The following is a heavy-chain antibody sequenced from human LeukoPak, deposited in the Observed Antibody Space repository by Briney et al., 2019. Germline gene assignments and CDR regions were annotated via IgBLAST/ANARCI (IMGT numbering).Heavy chain of an antibody. D-gene: IGHD3-3*01. CDR3: ARCEWHYYHYYMDV. V-gene: IGHV3-74*01. CDR1: GFIFSSYA. Sequence: GGSLRLSCAASGFIFSSYAMSWVRQAPGKGLVWVSRINSDGSSTSYADSVKGRFTISRDNAKNSLFLQMNSLGAEDTAVYYCARCEWHYYHYYMDVWGKGTTVTVSS. J-gene: IGHJ6*03. CDR2: INSDGSST.